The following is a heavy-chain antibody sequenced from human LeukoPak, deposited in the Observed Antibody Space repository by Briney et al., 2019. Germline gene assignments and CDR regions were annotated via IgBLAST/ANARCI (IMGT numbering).Heavy chain of an antibody. CDR2: INRSGST. D-gene: IGHD6-13*01. Sequence: SETLSLTCAVYGGSFSGYYWSWIRQPPGKGLEWIGEINRSGSTNYNPSLKSRVTISVDTSKNQFSLKLSSVTAADTAVYYCARGCIAAAGTQEAFDYWGQGTLVTVSS. CDR1: GGSFSGYY. V-gene: IGHV4-34*01. CDR3: ARGCIAAAGTQEAFDY. J-gene: IGHJ4*02.